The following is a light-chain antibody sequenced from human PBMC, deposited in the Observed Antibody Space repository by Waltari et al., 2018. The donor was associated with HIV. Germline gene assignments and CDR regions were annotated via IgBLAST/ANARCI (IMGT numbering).Light chain of an antibody. J-gene: IGKJ2*01. V-gene: IGKV1-39*01. CDR3: QQSYNTPYT. CDR2: AAS. Sequence: DIQLTQSPSSLSASVGVIVTITCRASQNINIYLNWYQQKPGKGPKLLIYAASSLQSGVPSRFSGSGAVTDFTTTISSLQPEDFATYYCQQSYNTPYTFGQGTKLEIK. CDR1: QNINIY.